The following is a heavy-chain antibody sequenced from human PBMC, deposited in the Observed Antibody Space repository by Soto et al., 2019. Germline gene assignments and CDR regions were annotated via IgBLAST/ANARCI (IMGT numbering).Heavy chain of an antibody. Sequence: LSLTCFVSGGSIRSQYWSWIRNAPGKGLEWNGTIHYSGSTKYNASLKRRLTVSVGSSRRQFSVKVASVTAADTAGYYGARTLNFFLSSYNYYCMDFCCQGTSVTVSS. J-gene: IGHJ6*02. CDR1: GGSIRSQY. V-gene: IGHV4-59*11. CDR3: ARTLNFFLSSYNYYCMDF. CDR2: IHYSGST.